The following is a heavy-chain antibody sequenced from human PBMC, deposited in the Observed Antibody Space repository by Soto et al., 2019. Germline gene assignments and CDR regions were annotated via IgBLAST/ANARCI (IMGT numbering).Heavy chain of an antibody. J-gene: IGHJ4*03. CDR1: GDTFSNLA. V-gene: IGHV1-69*01. CDR3: ATDEIGVMSSLGYSHY. D-gene: IGHD3-16*01. CDR2: LIILFGTP. Sequence: QVQLVQSGAEVKKPGSSVKVSCKASGDTFSNLAISWVRQAPGQGIEWMGGLIILFGTPNYAQKFQGRLTITADESTGTAYMELSSLRSDDTAVYYCATDEIGVMSSLGYSHYWGQGTRVTVSS.